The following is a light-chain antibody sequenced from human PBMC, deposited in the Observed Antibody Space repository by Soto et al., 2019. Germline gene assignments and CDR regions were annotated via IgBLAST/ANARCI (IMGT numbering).Light chain of an antibody. CDR3: QQLNNYPLT. J-gene: IGKJ4*01. CDR2: SAS. V-gene: IGKV1-9*01. CDR1: QDIGNF. Sequence: DIQLTQSPSFVSASVGDRVTITCRASQDIGNFLAWYQQKPGKAPKLLIYSASTLQSGVPSRFSGSGSAAEFSLTIISLQPEDFAAYFCQQLNNYPLTFGGGTKVEI.